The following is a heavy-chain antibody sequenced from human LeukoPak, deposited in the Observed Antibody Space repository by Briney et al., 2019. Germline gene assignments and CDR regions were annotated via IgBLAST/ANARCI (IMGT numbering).Heavy chain of an antibody. CDR1: GFTFGDYA. D-gene: IGHD3-3*01. Sequence: GGSLRLSCTASGFTFGDYAMSWVRQAPGKGLEWVGFIRSKAYGGTTEYAASVKGRFTISRDDSKSIAYLQMNSLKTEDTAVYYCTRGLNDFWSGWDAFDIWGQGTMVTVSS. CDR2: IRSKAYGGTT. J-gene: IGHJ3*02. V-gene: IGHV3-49*04. CDR3: TRGLNDFWSGWDAFDI.